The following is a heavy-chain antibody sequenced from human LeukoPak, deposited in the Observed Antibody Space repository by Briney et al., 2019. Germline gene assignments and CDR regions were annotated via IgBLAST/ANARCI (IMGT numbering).Heavy chain of an antibody. CDR2: TYYRSKWYN. Sequence: SQTLSLTCAISGDSVSSNSVAWNWIRQSPSRGLEWLGRTYYRSKWYNDYAVSVKSRVTINPDTSKNHFSLQLNSVTPEDTAVYYCAREGVTMVRGVIFGMDVWGQGTTVTVSS. CDR1: GDSVSSNSVA. J-gene: IGHJ6*02. CDR3: AREGVTMVRGVIFGMDV. V-gene: IGHV6-1*01. D-gene: IGHD3-10*01.